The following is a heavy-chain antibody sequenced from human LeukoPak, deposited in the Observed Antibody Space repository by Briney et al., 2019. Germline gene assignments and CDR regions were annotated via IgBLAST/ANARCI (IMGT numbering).Heavy chain of an antibody. CDR3: AKDRGWRFDY. J-gene: IGHJ4*02. V-gene: IGHV3-23*01. Sequence: GGSLRFSCAASGFTFSSYAMSWVRQAPGKGLEWVSAISGSGGSTYYADSVRGRFTISRDNSKNTLYLQMNSLRAEDTAVYYCAKDRGWRFDYWGQGTLVTVSS. CDR1: GFTFSSYA. CDR2: ISGSGGST. D-gene: IGHD6-19*01.